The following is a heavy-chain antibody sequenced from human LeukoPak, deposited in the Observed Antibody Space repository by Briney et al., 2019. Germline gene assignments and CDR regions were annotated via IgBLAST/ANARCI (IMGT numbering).Heavy chain of an antibody. J-gene: IGHJ6*03. CDR3: ARVNDILTGYYRYYYMDV. Sequence: ASVKVSCKASGYTFATFEINWVRQATGQGLEWMGWMNPNSGNTGYAQKFQGRVAMTRNTSISTAYMELSSLRSEDTAVYYCARVNDILTGYYRYYYMDVWGKGTTVTISS. V-gene: IGHV1-8*02. D-gene: IGHD3-9*01. CDR2: MNPNSGNT. CDR1: GYTFATFE.